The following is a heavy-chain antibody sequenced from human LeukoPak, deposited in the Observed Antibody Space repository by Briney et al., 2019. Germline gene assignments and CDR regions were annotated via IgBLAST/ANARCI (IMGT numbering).Heavy chain of an antibody. CDR2: IYHSGST. J-gene: IGHJ4*02. D-gene: IGHD4-23*01. CDR3: ARDGDGGHDY. Sequence: SQTLSLTCAISGGSISSGGYSWSWIRQPPGKGLEWIGYIYHSGSTYYNPSLKSRVTISVDRSKNQFSLKLSSVTAADTAVYYCARDGDGGHDYWGQGTLVTVSS. CDR1: GGSISSGGYS. V-gene: IGHV4-30-2*01.